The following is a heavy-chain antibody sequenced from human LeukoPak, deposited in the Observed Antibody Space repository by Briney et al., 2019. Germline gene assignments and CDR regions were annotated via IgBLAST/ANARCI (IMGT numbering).Heavy chain of an antibody. CDR2: INPSGGST. Sequence: GASVKVSCKASGYTFTSYYMHWVRQAPGQGLEWMGIINPSGGSTSYAQKFQGRVTMTRDTSTSTVYMELSSLRSEDTAVYYCAREVISQQRAFWFDPWGQGTLVTVPS. J-gene: IGHJ5*02. CDR3: AREVISQQRAFWFDP. CDR1: GYTFTSYY. V-gene: IGHV1-46*01. D-gene: IGHD6-13*01.